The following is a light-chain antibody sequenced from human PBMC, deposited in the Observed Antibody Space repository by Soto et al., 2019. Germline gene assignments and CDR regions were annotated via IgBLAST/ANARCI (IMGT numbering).Light chain of an antibody. CDR2: TSS. V-gene: IGKV1-39*01. CDR3: QQTYNTLTWT. CDR1: QTVSRS. J-gene: IGKJ1*01. Sequence: DIRMTQSPSSLSASVGDRVTITCRASQTVSRSLNWYQQKPGKAPKLPIHTSSTLQSWVPSRFSGGGSGTDFTLTISSLQPEDFATYYCQQTYNTLTWTFGPGTKVDI.